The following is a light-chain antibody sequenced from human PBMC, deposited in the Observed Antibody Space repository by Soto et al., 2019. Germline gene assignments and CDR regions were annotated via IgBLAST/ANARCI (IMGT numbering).Light chain of an antibody. Sequence: DIQVTQSPSSLSSSVGDSVTITCRCSQGISTYVNWYQQKTGKAPKILIYDTSNLEPGVPSRFSGSRSGTHFTFTITSLQPEDFATYYCQQYADVPLTFGGGTKVDIK. CDR2: DTS. CDR1: QGISTY. V-gene: IGKV1-33*01. J-gene: IGKJ4*01. CDR3: QQYADVPLT.